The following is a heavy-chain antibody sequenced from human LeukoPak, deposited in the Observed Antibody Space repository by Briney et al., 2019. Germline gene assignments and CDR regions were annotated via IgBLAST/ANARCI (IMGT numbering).Heavy chain of an antibody. CDR1: GGSISSSSYY. D-gene: IGHD3-22*01. CDR3: ARGYYDSSGYYYPNDPFDY. CDR2: IYYSGST. Sequence: PSETLSLTCTVSGGSISSSSYYWGWIRQPPGKGLGWNGYIYYSGSTNYNPSLKSRVTISVDTSKNQFSLKLSSVTTADTAVYYCARGYYDSSGYYYPNDPFDYWGQGTLVTVSS. V-gene: IGHV4-61*05. J-gene: IGHJ4*02.